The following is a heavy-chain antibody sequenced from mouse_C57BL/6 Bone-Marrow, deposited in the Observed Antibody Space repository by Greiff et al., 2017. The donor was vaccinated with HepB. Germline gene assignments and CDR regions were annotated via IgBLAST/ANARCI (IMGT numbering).Heavy chain of an antibody. D-gene: IGHD1-1*01. J-gene: IGHJ1*03. V-gene: IGHV5-16*01. CDR1: GFTFSDYY. CDR2: INYDGSST. Sequence: EVQVVESEGGLVQPGSSMKLSCTASGFTFSDYYMAWVRQVPEKGLEWVANINYDGSSTYYLDSLKSRFIISRDNAKNILYLQMSSLKSEDTATYYCARAGPNYGSSYWYFDVWGTGTTVTVSS. CDR3: ARAGPNYGSSYWYFDV.